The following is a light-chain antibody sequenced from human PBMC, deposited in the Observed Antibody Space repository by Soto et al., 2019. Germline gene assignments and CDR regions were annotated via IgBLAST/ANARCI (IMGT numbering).Light chain of an antibody. V-gene: IGKV1-5*01. J-gene: IGKJ1*01. CDR1: QSISRR. CDR2: DAS. CDR3: QQYNSYPWT. Sequence: DIQMIQSPSALSASVGDRVTITCRASQSISRRLAWDQQKPGKAPTLLIYDASSLESGVRAGFSGSGSGTQFTLTISRLQPDDFATYYCQQYNSYPWTFGHGTRVEIK.